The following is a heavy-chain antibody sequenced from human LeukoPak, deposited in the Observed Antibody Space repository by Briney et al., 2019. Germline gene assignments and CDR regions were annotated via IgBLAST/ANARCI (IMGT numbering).Heavy chain of an antibody. Sequence: ASVKVSCKASGYTFTSYDINWVRQATGRGLEWMGWMNPNSGNTGYAQKFQGRVTMTRNTSISTAYMELSSLRSEDTAVYYCARSGQWPYDWFDPWGQGTLVTVSS. CDR3: ARSGQWPYDWFDP. CDR1: GYTFTSYD. CDR2: MNPNSGNT. D-gene: IGHD6-19*01. V-gene: IGHV1-8*01. J-gene: IGHJ5*02.